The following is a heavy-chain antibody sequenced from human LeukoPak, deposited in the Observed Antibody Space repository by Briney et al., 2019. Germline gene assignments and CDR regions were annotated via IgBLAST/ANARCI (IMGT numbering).Heavy chain of an antibody. CDR3: ARGSGLYCGGDCYNY. V-gene: IGHV1-69*13. D-gene: IGHD2-21*01. J-gene: IGHJ4*02. Sequence: SVKVSCKASGGAFSSYAISWVRQAPGQGLEWMGGMLPIFGTANYAQKFQGRVTITADECTSTAYMELSSLRSEDTAVYYCARGSGLYCGGDCYNYWGQGTLVTVSS. CDR1: GGAFSSYA. CDR2: MLPIFGTA.